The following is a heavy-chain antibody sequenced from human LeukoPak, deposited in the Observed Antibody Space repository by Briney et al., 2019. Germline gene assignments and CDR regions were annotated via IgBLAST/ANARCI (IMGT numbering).Heavy chain of an antibody. CDR2: IIPIFGTA. Sequence: GASVKVSCKASGYTFTSYGISWVRQAPGQGLEWMGGIIPIFGTANYAQKFQGRVTITADESTSTAYMELSSLRSEDTAVYYCARGLRYSSGFDYWGQGTLVTVSS. V-gene: IGHV1-69*13. CDR1: GYTFTSYG. CDR3: ARGLRYSSGFDY. D-gene: IGHD6-19*01. J-gene: IGHJ4*02.